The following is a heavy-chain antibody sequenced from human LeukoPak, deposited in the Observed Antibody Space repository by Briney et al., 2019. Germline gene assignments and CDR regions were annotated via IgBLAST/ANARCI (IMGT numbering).Heavy chain of an antibody. CDR3: ARSQLLWFGELLEPNFDY. D-gene: IGHD3-10*01. V-gene: IGHV3-23*01. CDR2: ISGSGGST. CDR1: GFTFSNYG. J-gene: IGHJ4*02. Sequence: GGSLRLSCAASGFTFSNYGMSWVRQAPGKGLEWVSAISGSGGSTYYADSVKGRFTISRDNAKNSLYLQMNSLRAEDTAVYYCARSQLLWFGELLEPNFDYWGQGTLVTVSS.